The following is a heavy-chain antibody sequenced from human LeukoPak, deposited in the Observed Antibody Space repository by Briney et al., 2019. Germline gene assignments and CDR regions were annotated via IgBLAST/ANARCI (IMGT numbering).Heavy chain of an antibody. CDR2: IYTGGST. CDR1: GFTVSTNY. J-gene: IGHJ6*04. Sequence: GGSLRLSCAASGFTVSTNYMSWVRQAPGKGLEWVSVIYTGGSTYYADSVKGRFTISRDNSKNTLYLQMNSLRAEDTAVYYCAELGITMIGGVWGKGTTVTISS. D-gene: IGHD3-10*02. CDR3: AELGITMIGGV. V-gene: IGHV3-53*01.